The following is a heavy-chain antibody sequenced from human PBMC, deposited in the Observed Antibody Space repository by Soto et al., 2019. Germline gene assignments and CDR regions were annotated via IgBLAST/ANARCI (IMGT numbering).Heavy chain of an antibody. Sequence: KPSVTRSLTGTVSGGSINYFYWSWVRQAPGKRLEWIGYIYYSRRTDYNPSLKGRVTISVDTSKNQFSLKLRSVTAADTAVYYCARVGGVAARTFDYWGQGPLVTVSS. V-gene: IGHV4-59*01. J-gene: IGHJ4*02. CDR1: GGSINYFY. CDR3: ARVGGVAARTFDY. D-gene: IGHD6-6*01. CDR2: IYYSRRT.